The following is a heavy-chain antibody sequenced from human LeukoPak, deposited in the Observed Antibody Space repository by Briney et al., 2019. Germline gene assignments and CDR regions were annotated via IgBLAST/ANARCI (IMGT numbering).Heavy chain of an antibody. CDR1: GFTFSSYG. Sequence: GGSLRLSCAASGFTFSSYGMHWVRQAPGKGLEWVAFIRYDGSNKYYADSVKGRFTISRDNSKNTLYLQMNSLRAEDTAVYHCAKVPAATFDYWGQGTLVTVSS. CDR2: IRYDGSNK. V-gene: IGHV3-30*02. D-gene: IGHD2-2*01. J-gene: IGHJ4*02. CDR3: AKVPAATFDY.